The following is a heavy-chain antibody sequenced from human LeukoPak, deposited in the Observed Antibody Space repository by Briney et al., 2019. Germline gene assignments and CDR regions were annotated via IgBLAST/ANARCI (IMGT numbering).Heavy chain of an antibody. J-gene: IGHJ4*02. D-gene: IGHD2-21*02. CDR1: GFTFSSFG. Sequence: GGSLRLSCAASGFTFSSFGMHWVRQAPGKGLEWVAVVSYDESHKYYADSVKGRFTVSRDNSRSTLYLQMNSLRADDTAVYFCTKDRSGRVTGNQRDDYWGQGTLVTVSS. CDR2: VSYDESHK. CDR3: TKDRSGRVTGNQRDDY. V-gene: IGHV3-30*18.